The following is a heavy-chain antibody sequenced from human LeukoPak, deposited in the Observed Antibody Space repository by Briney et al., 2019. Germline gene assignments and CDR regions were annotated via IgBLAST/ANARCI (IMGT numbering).Heavy chain of an antibody. J-gene: IGHJ4*02. CDR3: ARVVYGGNSDVEFDY. D-gene: IGHD4-23*01. CDR2: VYHSGST. V-gene: IGHV4-38-2*02. CDR1: GYSISSGYY. Sequence: SETLSLTCTVSGYSISSGYYWGWIRQPPGKGLEWIGSVYHSGSTYYNPSLKSRVTISVDTSKNQFSLKLSSVTAADTAVYHCARVVYGGNSDVEFDYWGQGTLVTVSS.